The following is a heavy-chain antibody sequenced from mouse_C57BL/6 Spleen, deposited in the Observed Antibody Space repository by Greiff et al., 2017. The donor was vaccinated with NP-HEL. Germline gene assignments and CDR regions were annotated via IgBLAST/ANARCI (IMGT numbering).Heavy chain of an antibody. J-gene: IGHJ2*01. D-gene: IGHD1-1*01. CDR3: ARDDYYGSSYAGYFDY. CDR1: GFTFSDYY. V-gene: IGHV5-16*01. CDR2: INYDGSST. Sequence: EVKLVESEGGLVQPGRSMKLSCTASGFTFSDYYMAWVRQVPEKGLEWVANINYDGSSTYYLDSLKSRFIISRDNAKNILYLQMSSLKSEDTATYYCARDDYYGSSYAGYFDYWGQGTTLTVSS.